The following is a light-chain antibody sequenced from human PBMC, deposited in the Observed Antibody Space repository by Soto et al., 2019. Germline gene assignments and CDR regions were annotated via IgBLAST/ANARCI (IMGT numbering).Light chain of an antibody. CDR3: CSYAGSFSYV. J-gene: IGLJ1*01. Sequence: QSALTQPRSVSGSPGQSVTISCTGTSSDVGGYNYVSWYQQHPGKAPKLMIYDVSKRPSGVPDRFSGSKSGNTASLTISGLQAEDEAHYYCCSYAGSFSYVFGTGTKRTVL. V-gene: IGLV2-11*01. CDR2: DVS. CDR1: SSDVGGYNY.